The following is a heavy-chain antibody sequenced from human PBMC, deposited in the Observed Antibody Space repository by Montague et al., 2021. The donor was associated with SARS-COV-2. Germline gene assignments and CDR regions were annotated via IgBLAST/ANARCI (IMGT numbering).Heavy chain of an antibody. V-gene: IGHV4-34*01. Sequence: SETLSLTCAVYSEAFNGYYWTWIRLSPGKGLEWIGDVSHPGSAKYNPSLKSRVTISVDTYRKQVSLRLTSVTAAGTATYYCARGVYSRVIFVVSHRYYFDYWGQGNMVAVSA. CDR3: ARGVYSRVIFVVSHRYYFDY. CDR1: SEAFNGYY. D-gene: IGHD3-9*01. J-gene: IGHJ4*02. CDR2: VSHPGSA.